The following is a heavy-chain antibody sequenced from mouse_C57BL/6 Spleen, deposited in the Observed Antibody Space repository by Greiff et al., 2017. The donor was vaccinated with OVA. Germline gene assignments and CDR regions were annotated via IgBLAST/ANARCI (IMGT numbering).Heavy chain of an antibody. J-gene: IGHJ2*01. V-gene: IGHV5-6*01. CDR3: ARGGGKHYFDY. Sequence: EVQGVESGGDLVKPGGSLKLSCAASGFTFSSYGMSWVRQTPDKRLEWVATISSGGSYTYYPDSVKGRFTISRDNAKNTLYLQMSSLKSEDTAMYYCARGGGKHYFDYWGQGTTLTVSS. CDR2: ISSGGSYT. D-gene: IGHD2-1*01. CDR1: GFTFSSYG.